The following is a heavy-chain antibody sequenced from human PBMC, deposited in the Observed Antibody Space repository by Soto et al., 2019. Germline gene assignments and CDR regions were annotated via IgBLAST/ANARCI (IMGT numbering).Heavy chain of an antibody. V-gene: IGHV4-59*01. CDR3: ARIKRYDSSGYYPDY. CDR2: IYYSGST. D-gene: IGHD3-22*01. CDR1: GGSISSYY. J-gene: IGHJ4*02. Sequence: SETLSLTCTVSGGSISSYYWSWIRQPPGKGLYWIGYIYYSGSTNYNPSLKSRVTISVDTSKNQFSLKLSSVTAADTAVYYCARIKRYDSSGYYPDYWGQGTLVTVSS.